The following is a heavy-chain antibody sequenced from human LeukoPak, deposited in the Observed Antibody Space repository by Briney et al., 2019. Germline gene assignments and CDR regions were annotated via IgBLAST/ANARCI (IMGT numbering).Heavy chain of an antibody. V-gene: IGHV4-59*01. CDR2: GYYSGST. CDR1: GGSISSYY. Sequence: KPSETLSLTCTVSGGSISSYYWSWIRQPPGKGLEWIGYGYYSGSTNYNPSLKSRVTISVDTSKNQFSLKLNSVTAAGTAVYYCATTSENIVVVTAIRTDAFDIWGQGTMVTVSS. D-gene: IGHD2-21*02. J-gene: IGHJ3*02. CDR3: ATTSENIVVVTAIRTDAFDI.